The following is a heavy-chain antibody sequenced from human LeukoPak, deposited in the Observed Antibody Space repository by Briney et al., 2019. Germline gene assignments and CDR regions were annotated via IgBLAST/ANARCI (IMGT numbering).Heavy chain of an antibody. CDR1: GYTFTSYG. CDR2: ISAYNGNT. V-gene: IGHV1-18*01. D-gene: IGHD3-10*01. Sequence: ASVKVSCKASGYTFTSYGISWVRQAPGQGLEWMGWISAYNGNTNYAQKLQGRVTMTTDTSTSTAYMELRRLRSDHTAVYNCARGFGNEEILYYYYGMDVWGQGTTVTVSS. J-gene: IGHJ6*02. CDR3: ARGFGNEEILYYYYGMDV.